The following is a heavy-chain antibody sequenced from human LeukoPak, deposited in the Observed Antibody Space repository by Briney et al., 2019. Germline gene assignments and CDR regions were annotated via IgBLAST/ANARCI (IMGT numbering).Heavy chain of an antibody. Sequence: PGGSLRLSCAASGFTFSSYAMHWVRQAPGKGLEYVSAISSNGGSTYYANSVKGRFTISRDNSKNTLYLQMGSLRAEDMAVYYCAREDCSGGSCYFSGVGMDVWGQGTTVTVSS. D-gene: IGHD2-15*01. V-gene: IGHV3-64*01. J-gene: IGHJ6*02. CDR3: AREDCSGGSCYFSGVGMDV. CDR1: GFTFSSYA. CDR2: ISSNGGST.